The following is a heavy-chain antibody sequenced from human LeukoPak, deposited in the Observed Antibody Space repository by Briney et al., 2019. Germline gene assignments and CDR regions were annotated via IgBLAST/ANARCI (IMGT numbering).Heavy chain of an antibody. J-gene: IGHJ6*03. D-gene: IGHD6-19*01. Sequence: ASVKVSCKASGYTFTSYYMHWVRQAPGQGLEWMGIINPSGGSTSYAQKFQGRVTMTRDMSTSTVYMELSSLRSEDTAVYYCARDLSSGWSYYYYYYMDVWGKGTTVTVSS. CDR3: ARDLSSGWSYYYYYYMDV. CDR2: INPSGGST. V-gene: IGHV1-46*01. CDR1: GYTFTSYY.